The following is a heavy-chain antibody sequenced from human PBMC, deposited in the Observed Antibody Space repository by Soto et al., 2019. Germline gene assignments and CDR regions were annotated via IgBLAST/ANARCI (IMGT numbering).Heavy chain of an antibody. Sequence: TSETLSLTCAVYGGSFSGYYWSWIRQPPGKGLEWIGEINHSGSANYNPSLKSRVTISVDTSKNQFSLKLSSVTAADTAVYYCARRGRWLQFYFQHWGQGTLVTVSS. D-gene: IGHD5-12*01. J-gene: IGHJ1*01. V-gene: IGHV4-34*01. CDR3: ARRGRWLQFYFQH. CDR1: GGSFSGYY. CDR2: INHSGSA.